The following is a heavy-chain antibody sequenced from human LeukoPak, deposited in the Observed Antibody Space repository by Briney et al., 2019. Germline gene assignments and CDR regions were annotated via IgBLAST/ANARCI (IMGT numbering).Heavy chain of an antibody. CDR1: GFTFSSYA. CDR3: ARESSSWDHDAFDI. V-gene: IGHV3-30-3*01. J-gene: IGHJ3*02. CDR2: ISYDGSNK. Sequence: HPGRSLRLSCAASGFTFSSYAMHWVRQAPGKGLEWVAVISYDGSNKYYADSVKGRFTISRDNSENTLYLQMNSLRAEDTAVYYCARESSSWDHDAFDIWGQGTMVTVSS. D-gene: IGHD6-13*01.